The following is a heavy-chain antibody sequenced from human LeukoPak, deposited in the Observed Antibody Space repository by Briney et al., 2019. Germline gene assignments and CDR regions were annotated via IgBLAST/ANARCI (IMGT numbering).Heavy chain of an antibody. CDR1: GGSIRSYY. D-gene: IGHD2-2*01. CDR2: IYYSGST. V-gene: IGHV4-59*01. J-gene: IGHJ5*01. CDR3: AGVVEVPAATGLWFDP. Sequence: SETLSLTCTVSGGSIRSYYWSWIRQPPGKGLEWIGYIYYSGSTNYNPSLKSRVTISEDTSKNQFSLKLSSVTAADTAVYYCAGVVEVPAATGLWFDPCGQGTLVTVSS.